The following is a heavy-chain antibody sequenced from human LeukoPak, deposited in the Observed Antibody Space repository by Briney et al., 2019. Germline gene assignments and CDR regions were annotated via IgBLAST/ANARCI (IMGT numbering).Heavy chain of an antibody. J-gene: IGHJ4*02. CDR3: AREANTAMVPYYFDY. CDR2: IIPIFGTA. CDR1: GYTFTSYY. D-gene: IGHD5-18*01. Sequence: ASVKVSCKASGYTFTSYYMHWVRQAPGQGLEWMGGIIPIFGTANYAQKFQGRVTITADESTSTAYMELSSLRSEDTAVYYCAREANTAMVPYYFDYWGQGTLVTVSS. V-gene: IGHV1-69*13.